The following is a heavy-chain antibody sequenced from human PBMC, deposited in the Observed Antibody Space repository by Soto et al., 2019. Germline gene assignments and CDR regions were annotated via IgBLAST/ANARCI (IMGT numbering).Heavy chain of an antibody. D-gene: IGHD3-16*02. V-gene: IGHV4-34*01. CDR2: INHSGST. CDR1: GGSFSGYY. J-gene: IGHJ5*02. Sequence: ETLSLTCAVYGGSFSGYYWSWIRQPPGKGLEWIGEINHSGSTNYNPSLKSRVTISVDTSKNQFSLKLSSVTAADTAVYYCARGRGVWGSYHYNWFDPWGQGTLVTVSS. CDR3: ARGRGVWGSYHYNWFDP.